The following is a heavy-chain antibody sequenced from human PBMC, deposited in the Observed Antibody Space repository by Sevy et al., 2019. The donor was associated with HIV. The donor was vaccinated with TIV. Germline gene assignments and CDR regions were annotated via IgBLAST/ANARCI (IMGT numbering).Heavy chain of an antibody. D-gene: IGHD3-10*01. CDR2: ISSSGSTI. CDR3: ASLGGELYYYYGMDV. Sequence: GGSLRLSCAASGFTFSDYYMSWIRQAPGKGLEWVSYISSSGSTIYYADSVKGRFTSSRDNAKNSLYLQMNSLRAEDTAVYYCASLGGELYYYYGMDVWGQGTTVTVSS. CDR1: GFTFSDYY. V-gene: IGHV3-11*01. J-gene: IGHJ6*02.